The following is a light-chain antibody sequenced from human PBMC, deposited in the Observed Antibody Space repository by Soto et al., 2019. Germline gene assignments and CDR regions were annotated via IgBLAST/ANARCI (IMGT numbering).Light chain of an antibody. V-gene: IGKV4-1*01. Sequence: DIVMTQSPDSLALSLGERATINCKSSRSLLSSSNNKNFLAWYQQKPCLPPRLLIYWASTRESGVPDRFSGSGSGTIFTLTISSLQAEDVAVYYCQQYYSSPFSFGPGTKVNIK. CDR1: RSLLSSSNNKNF. J-gene: IGKJ3*01. CDR2: WAS. CDR3: QQYYSSPFS.